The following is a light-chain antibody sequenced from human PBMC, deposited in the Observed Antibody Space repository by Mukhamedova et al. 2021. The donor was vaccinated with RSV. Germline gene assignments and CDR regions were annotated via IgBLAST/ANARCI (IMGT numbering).Light chain of an antibody. CDR3: QQYESYSPFA. CDR2: VAS. V-gene: IGKV1-5*03. Sequence: WYQRRLHGKAPKLLISVASTLEGGIPSRFSGSGSGTDFTLTITSLQPEDFATYYCQQYESYSPFAFGQGTKLEIK. J-gene: IGKJ2*01.